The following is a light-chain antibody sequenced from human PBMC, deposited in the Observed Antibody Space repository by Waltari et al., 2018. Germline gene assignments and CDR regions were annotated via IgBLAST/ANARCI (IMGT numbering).Light chain of an antibody. Sequence: SYELTQPSSVSVSPGQTARITCSGDLLAKKYARWFQQKPGQAPVLVIHKDSERPSGIPGRFSGSSSGTTVTLTISGAQVEDEADYYCYSVADNNRVFGGGTKLTVL. CDR3: YSVADNNRV. CDR1: LLAKKY. V-gene: IGLV3-27*01. J-gene: IGLJ2*01. CDR2: KDS.